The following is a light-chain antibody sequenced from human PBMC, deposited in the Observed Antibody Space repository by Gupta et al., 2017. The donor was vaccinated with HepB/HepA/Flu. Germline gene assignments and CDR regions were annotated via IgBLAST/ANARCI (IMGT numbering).Light chain of an antibody. CDR3: QQDDRGPFT. V-gene: IGKV3-15*01. J-gene: IGKJ1*01. Sequence: VLPQSPATLSVSPGGRATLSCRAGQSVSGHGAWYKQKPGQAPRLITYDASTRAPGIPTRFSGSGSGTECTLTISSLQSEDFVGYHCQQDDRGPFTFGQGTKVENK. CDR1: QSVSGH. CDR2: DAS.